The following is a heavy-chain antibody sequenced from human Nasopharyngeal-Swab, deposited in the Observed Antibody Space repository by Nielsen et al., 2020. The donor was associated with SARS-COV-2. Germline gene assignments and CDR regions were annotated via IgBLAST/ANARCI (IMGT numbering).Heavy chain of an antibody. Sequence: GESLKISCAASGFTFSSYGMHWVRQAPGKGLEWVAVIWYDGSNKYYADSMKGRFTISRDNSKNTLYLQVNSLRAEDTAVYYCAKERYGDYDYGMDVWGQGTTVTVSS. CDR2: IWYDGSNK. J-gene: IGHJ6*02. V-gene: IGHV3-30*02. D-gene: IGHD4-17*01. CDR1: GFTFSSYG. CDR3: AKERYGDYDYGMDV.